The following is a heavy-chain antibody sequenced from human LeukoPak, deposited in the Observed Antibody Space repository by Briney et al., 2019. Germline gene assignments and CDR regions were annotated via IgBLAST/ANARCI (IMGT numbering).Heavy chain of an antibody. CDR1: GGSISSGDYY. V-gene: IGHV4-30-4*08. D-gene: IGHD6-19*01. Sequence: SQTLSLTCTVSGGSISSGDYYWSWIRQPPGKGLEWIVYIDYSGSTYYNPSLKSRVTISVDTSKNQFSLKLSSVTAAATAVYYCARDIAVAGTGNWFDPWGQGTLVTVSS. CDR3: ARDIAVAGTGNWFDP. J-gene: IGHJ5*02. CDR2: IDYSGST.